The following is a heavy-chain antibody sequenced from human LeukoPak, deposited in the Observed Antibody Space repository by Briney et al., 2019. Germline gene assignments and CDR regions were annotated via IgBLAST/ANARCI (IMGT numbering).Heavy chain of an antibody. Sequence: SETLSLTCTVSGGSISSSSYNWGWIRPPPGKGLEWIGSIYYSGSTYCNPSLKSRVTISVDTSKNQFSLKLSSVTAADTAVYYCARQSLIRITMVRGVTNWFDPWGQGTLVTVSS. CDR3: ARQSLIRITMVRGVTNWFDP. CDR1: GGSISSSSYN. CDR2: IYYSGST. V-gene: IGHV4-39*01. D-gene: IGHD3-10*01. J-gene: IGHJ5*02.